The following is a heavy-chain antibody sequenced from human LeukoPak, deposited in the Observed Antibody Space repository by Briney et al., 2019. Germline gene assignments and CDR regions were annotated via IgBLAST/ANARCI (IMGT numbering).Heavy chain of an antibody. CDR1: GGSLSGYY. D-gene: IGHD3-9*01. J-gene: IGHJ4*02. Sequence: SETLSLTCAVYGGSLSGYYWSWIRQPPGKGLEWIGEINHSGSTNYNPSLKSRVTISVDTSKNQFSLKLSSVTAADTAVYYCARGYFDWNSPDFDYWGQGTLVTVSS. V-gene: IGHV4-34*01. CDR2: INHSGST. CDR3: ARGYFDWNSPDFDY.